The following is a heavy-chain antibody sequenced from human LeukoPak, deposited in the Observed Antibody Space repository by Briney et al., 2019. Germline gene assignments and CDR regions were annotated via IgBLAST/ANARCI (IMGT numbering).Heavy chain of an antibody. Sequence: PGGSLRLSCAASGFTLTNIAIPWSRQAPGKGLEWVSTISDSATRTYYADPVKGRFTISRDNSRNTLSLQMNSLRDEDSAMYYCAQNGGGSGTYYPYWGLGTLVTVSS. V-gene: IGHV3-23*01. J-gene: IGHJ4*02. D-gene: IGHD3-10*01. CDR3: AQNGGGSGTYYPY. CDR2: ISDSATRT. CDR1: GFTLTNIA.